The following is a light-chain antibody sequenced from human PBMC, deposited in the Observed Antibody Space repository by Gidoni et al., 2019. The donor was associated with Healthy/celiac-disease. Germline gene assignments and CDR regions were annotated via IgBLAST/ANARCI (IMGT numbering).Light chain of an antibody. V-gene: IGKV3-20*01. CDR3: QQYGSSPVT. CDR1: QSVSSSY. Sequence: EIVLTQSPGTLSLSPGERATLSCRASQSVSSSYLAGYQQKPGQAPRLLIYGASSRATGIPDRFSGSGSGTDFTLTISRLEPEDFAVYYCQQYGSSPVTFGQGTKLEIK. CDR2: GAS. J-gene: IGKJ2*01.